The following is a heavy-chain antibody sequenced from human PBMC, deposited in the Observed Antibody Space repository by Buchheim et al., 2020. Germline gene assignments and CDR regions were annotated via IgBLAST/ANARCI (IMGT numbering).Heavy chain of an antibody. V-gene: IGHV3-48*01. Sequence: EVQLVESGGGLVQPGGSLRLSCAASGFTFSSYSMNWVRQAPGKGLEWVSYISSSSSTIYYADSVKGRFTISRDNAQNSLYLQMNSLRAEDTAVYYCARDLDTAMVTGYYYGMDVWGQGTT. J-gene: IGHJ6*02. CDR1: GFTFSSYS. CDR3: ARDLDTAMVTGYYYGMDV. CDR2: ISSSSSTI. D-gene: IGHD5-18*01.